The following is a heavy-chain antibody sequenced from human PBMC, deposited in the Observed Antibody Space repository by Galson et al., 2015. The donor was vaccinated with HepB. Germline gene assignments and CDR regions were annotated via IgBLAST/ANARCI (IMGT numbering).Heavy chain of an antibody. Sequence: SVKVSCKASGYTFTSDYLHWVRQAPGQGLEWMGMINPSGGSTNYAQKFQGRVTMTRDTSMCTVYMELSSLRYEDTAVYYCARDPRLYCGGDCYLTYFDYWGQGTLVTVSS. V-gene: IGHV1-46*01. CDR3: ARDPRLYCGGDCYLTYFDY. D-gene: IGHD2-21*02. J-gene: IGHJ4*02. CDR1: GYTFTSDY. CDR2: INPSGGST.